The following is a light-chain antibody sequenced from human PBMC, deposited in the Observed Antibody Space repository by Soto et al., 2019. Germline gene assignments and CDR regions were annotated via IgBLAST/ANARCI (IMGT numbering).Light chain of an antibody. CDR3: SSYTSSSTLYV. J-gene: IGLJ1*01. CDR2: EVS. V-gene: IGLV2-14*01. Sequence: QSVLTQPASVSGSPGQSITISCTGARSDVGGYKYVSWYQQHPGKAPKLMIYEVSNRPSGVSNRFSGSKSGNTASLTISGLPAEDEADYYCSSYTSSSTLYVFGTGTKVTVL. CDR1: RSDVGGYKY.